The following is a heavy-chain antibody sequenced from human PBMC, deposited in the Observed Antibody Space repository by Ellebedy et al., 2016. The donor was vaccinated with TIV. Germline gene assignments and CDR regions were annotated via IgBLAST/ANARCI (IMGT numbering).Heavy chain of an antibody. J-gene: IGHJ4*02. CDR3: ARTTRVTGPTAGFDY. CDR1: GYNFRTNW. Sequence: GESLKISXKGSGYNFRTNWIAWVRQMPGKGLEWMGIIYPADSDTKYSPSFQGQVSISADKSISTIYLQWNSLKASDTAIYFCARTTRVTGPTAGFDYWGQGTLVSASS. V-gene: IGHV5-51*01. D-gene: IGHD1-1*01. CDR2: IYPADSDT.